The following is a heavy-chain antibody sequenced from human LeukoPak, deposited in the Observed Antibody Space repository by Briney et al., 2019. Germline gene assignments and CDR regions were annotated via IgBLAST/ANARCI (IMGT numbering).Heavy chain of an antibody. CDR1: GYTFTSYG. J-gene: IGHJ3*02. V-gene: IGHV1-18*01. Sequence: GASVKVSCKASGYTFTSYGISWVRQAPGQGLEWMGWISAYNGNTNYAQKLQGRVTMTTDTSTSTAYMELRSLRSDDTAVYYCARGAPYCSSTSCYKMWGAFDIWGQGTMVTVSS. CDR3: ARGAPYCSSTSCYKMWGAFDI. D-gene: IGHD2-2*02. CDR2: ISAYNGNT.